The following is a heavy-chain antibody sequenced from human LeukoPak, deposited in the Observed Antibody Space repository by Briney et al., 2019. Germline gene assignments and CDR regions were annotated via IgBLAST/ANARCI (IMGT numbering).Heavy chain of an antibody. Sequence: GGSLKISCKGSGYNFNIYWIGWVRQMPGKGLEWMGLIYPADSDTRYSPSFQGQVTISADKSITTAYLQWGSLKASDTAMYYCARQSGSYRGFDAFDFWGQGTMVTVSS. J-gene: IGHJ3*01. V-gene: IGHV5-51*01. D-gene: IGHD1-26*01. CDR3: ARQSGSYRGFDAFDF. CDR1: GYNFNIYW. CDR2: IYPADSDT.